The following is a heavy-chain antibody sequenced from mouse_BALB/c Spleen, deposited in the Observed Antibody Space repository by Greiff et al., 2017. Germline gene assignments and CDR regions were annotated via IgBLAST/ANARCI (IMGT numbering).Heavy chain of an antibody. Sequence: EVKLQESGGGLVQPGGSLKLSCAASGFDFSRYWMSWVRQAPGKGLEWIGEINPDSSTINYTPSLKDKFIISRDNAKNTLYLQMSKVRSEDTALYYCARSGYYAMDYWGQGTSVTVSS. CDR2: INPDSSTI. V-gene: IGHV4-1*02. CDR3: ARSGYYAMDY. CDR1: GFDFSRYW. J-gene: IGHJ4*01.